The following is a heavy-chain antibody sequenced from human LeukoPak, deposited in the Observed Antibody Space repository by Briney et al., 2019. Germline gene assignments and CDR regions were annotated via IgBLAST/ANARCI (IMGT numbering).Heavy chain of an antibody. J-gene: IGHJ3*02. Sequence: SETLSLTCTVSGGSISSYYWSWIRQPPGKGLEWIGYIYYSGSTNYNPSLKSRVTISEDTSKNQFSLKLSSVTAADTAVYYCARTGDYDSSGYYSDAFTIWGQGTMVTVSS. CDR2: IYYSGST. V-gene: IGHV4-59*01. D-gene: IGHD3-22*01. CDR1: GGSISSYY. CDR3: ARTGDYDSSGYYSDAFTI.